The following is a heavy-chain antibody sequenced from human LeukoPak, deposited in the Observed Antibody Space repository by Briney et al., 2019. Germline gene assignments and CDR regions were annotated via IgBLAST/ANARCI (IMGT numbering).Heavy chain of an antibody. J-gene: IGHJ4*02. CDR3: AKSLDYGGNRARLDF. Sequence: GGSLRLSCAASGFTFSSYAMTWVRQAPGKGLEWVSAISGSGSTTYYARSVKGRFTVSRDNSKNTLYLQMNSLRVDDTAVYYCAKSLDYGGNRARLDFWGQGTLVTVSS. CDR1: GFTFSSYA. V-gene: IGHV3-23*01. CDR2: ISGSGSTT. D-gene: IGHD4-23*01.